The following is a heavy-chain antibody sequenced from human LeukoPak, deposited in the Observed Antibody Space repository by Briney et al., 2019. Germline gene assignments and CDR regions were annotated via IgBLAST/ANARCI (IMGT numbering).Heavy chain of an antibody. CDR1: GFTFSSYA. CDR2: ISGSGGST. D-gene: IGHD3-16*01. V-gene: IGHV3-23*01. Sequence: GGSLRLSCAASGFTFSSYAMSWVRQAPGKGLEWVSAISGSGGSTYYADSVQGRFTISRDNSKNTLYLQMNSLRAEDTAVYYCAKKVAGVYAFDIWGQGTMVTVSS. CDR3: AKKVAGVYAFDI. J-gene: IGHJ3*02.